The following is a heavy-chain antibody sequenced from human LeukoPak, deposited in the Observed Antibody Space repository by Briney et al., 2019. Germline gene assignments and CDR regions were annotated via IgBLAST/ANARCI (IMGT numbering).Heavy chain of an antibody. CDR1: GFTFSNYA. CDR3: ARRMYSSSSRWFDP. D-gene: IGHD6-6*01. J-gene: IGHJ5*02. V-gene: IGHV3-23*01. CDR2: ISSSGGNT. Sequence: GGSLRLSCAASGFTFSNYAMNWVRQAPGKGLEWVSAISSSGGNTYYADSVKGRFTISRDNSKNTLYLQMNSLRAEDTAIYYCARRMYSSSSRWFDPWGQGTLVTVSS.